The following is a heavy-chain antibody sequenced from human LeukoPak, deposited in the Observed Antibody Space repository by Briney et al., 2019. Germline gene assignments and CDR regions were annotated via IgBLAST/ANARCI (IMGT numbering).Heavy chain of an antibody. Sequence: SETLSLTCTVSGGXLSTYYWVWIRQPAGKGREWIGRIQTSGNADYNPSLKSRVTMSVDTSKNQFSLRLRSVTAADTAVYYCARDPGDYNHDWYFDLWGRGTLVTVSS. CDR3: ARDPGDYNHDWYFDL. V-gene: IGHV4-4*07. CDR1: GGXLSTYY. CDR2: IQTSGNA. J-gene: IGHJ2*01. D-gene: IGHD4-17*01.